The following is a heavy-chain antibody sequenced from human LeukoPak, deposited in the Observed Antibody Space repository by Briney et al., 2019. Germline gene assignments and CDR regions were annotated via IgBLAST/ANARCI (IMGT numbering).Heavy chain of an antibody. D-gene: IGHD4-23*01. CDR1: GFTFSTYS. Sequence: GGSLRLSCAASGFTFSTYSMTWVRQAPGKGLEWVAHIKQEGSEKYYVDSVKGRFTISRDNAKNSLYLQMNSLRAEDTVVYYCARVHYFYGGNSEVYFDYWGQGTLVTVSS. V-gene: IGHV3-7*01. CDR3: ARVHYFYGGNSEVYFDY. CDR2: IKQEGSEK. J-gene: IGHJ4*02.